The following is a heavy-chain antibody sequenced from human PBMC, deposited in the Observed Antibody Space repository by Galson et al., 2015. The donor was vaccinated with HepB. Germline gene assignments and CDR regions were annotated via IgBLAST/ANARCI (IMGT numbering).Heavy chain of an antibody. CDR2: INAVNGNT. V-gene: IGHV1-3*01. CDR1: GYTFTNYA. D-gene: IGHD2-2*01. J-gene: IGHJ2*01. CDR3: ARGAGALGYCSSTSCQNFDL. Sequence: SVKVSCKASGYTFTNYAVHWVRQAPGQRLEWMGWINAVNGNTKYSQKFQGRVTITRDTSASTAYMELSSLRSEDTAVYYCARGAGALGYCSSTSCQNFDLWGRGTLVIVSS.